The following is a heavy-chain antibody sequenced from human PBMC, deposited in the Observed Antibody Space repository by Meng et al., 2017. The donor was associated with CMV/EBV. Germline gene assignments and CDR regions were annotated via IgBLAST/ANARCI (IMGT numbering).Heavy chain of an antibody. J-gene: IGHJ5*02. CDR2: ITGDGRTS. V-gene: IGHV3-23*01. CDR1: GFTFSSYA. D-gene: IGHD1-7*01. CDR3: VKDPRDGSISATTFRWFDP. Sequence: GGSLRLSCAASGFTFSSYAMGWVRQSPGKGLEWISAITGDGRTSYVADSLKGRFTISRDNFKETLFLQMNGLRDEDTAVYYCVKDPRDGSISATTFRWFDPWGQGTQVTVSS.